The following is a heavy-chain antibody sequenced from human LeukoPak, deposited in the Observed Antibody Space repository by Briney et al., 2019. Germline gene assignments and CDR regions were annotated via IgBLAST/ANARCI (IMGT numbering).Heavy chain of an antibody. CDR2: MNPNSGNT. V-gene: IGHV1-8*01. CDR1: GYTFTSYD. D-gene: IGHD3-10*01. CDR3: ARGQDRSGRPLLDYYYGMDV. Sequence: VASVKVSCKASGYTFTSYDINWVRQATGQGLEWMGWMNPNSGNTGYAQKFQGRVTMTRNTSISTAYMELSSLRSEDTAVYYCARGQDRSGRPLLDYYYGMDVWGQGTTVTVSS. J-gene: IGHJ6*02.